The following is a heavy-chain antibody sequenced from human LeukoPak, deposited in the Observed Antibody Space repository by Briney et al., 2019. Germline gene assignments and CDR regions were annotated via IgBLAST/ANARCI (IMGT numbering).Heavy chain of an antibody. CDR3: AGLGYYDSSGFY. J-gene: IGHJ4*02. CDR1: GYTFTSYF. CDR2: INPSGGST. V-gene: IGHV1-46*01. D-gene: IGHD3-22*01. Sequence: ASVKVSCKASGYTFTSYFMHWVRQAPGQGLEWMGIINPSGGSTSYAQKFQGRVTITTDESTSTAYMELSSLRSEDTAVYYCAGLGYYDSSGFYWGQGTLVTVSS.